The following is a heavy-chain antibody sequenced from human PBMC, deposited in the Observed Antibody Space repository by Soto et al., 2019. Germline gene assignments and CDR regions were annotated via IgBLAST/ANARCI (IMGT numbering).Heavy chain of an antibody. CDR3: ARDWGDQGFGLDY. Sequence: QVPLVESGGGVVQPGRSLRLSCEASGLTFNSYSMHWVRQAPGEGLVWVAIISSDGTHKYYADSVKGRFTISRDNSKNTLYLQMNSLRIEDTAVYYCARDWGDQGFGLDYWGQGTVLIVSS. J-gene: IGHJ4*02. CDR1: GLTFNSYS. CDR2: ISSDGTHK. V-gene: IGHV3-30-3*01. D-gene: IGHD3-16*01.